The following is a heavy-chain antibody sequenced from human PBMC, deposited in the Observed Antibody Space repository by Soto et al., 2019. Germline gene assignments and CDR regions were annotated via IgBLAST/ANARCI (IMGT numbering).Heavy chain of an antibody. V-gene: IGHV4-59*01. J-gene: IGHJ6*03. Sequence: SETLSLTCTVSGGSISSYDLSWIRQPPGKGLEWIGYIYYSGSTNYNPSLKSRVTISVDTSKNQFSLKLSSVTAADTAVYYCARTGDRYMDVWGKGTTVTVSS. D-gene: IGHD3-16*01. CDR2: IYYSGST. CDR3: ARTGDRYMDV. CDR1: GGSISSYD.